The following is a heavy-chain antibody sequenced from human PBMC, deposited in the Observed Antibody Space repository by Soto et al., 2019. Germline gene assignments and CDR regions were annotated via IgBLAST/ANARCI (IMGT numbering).Heavy chain of an antibody. J-gene: IGHJ5*02. CDR1: GFTFSNYA. D-gene: IGHD6-19*01. CDR2: VSETGDA. Sequence: EAQLLESGGDLVQPGGSLRLSCAASGFTFSNYAMSWVRQAPGMRLEWVSSVSETGDAYYAASVKGRFTMYRGNSENTQYLQMSSLRAEDTAVYYCAKGMGSSAWSDSDTWGQGTPVTVSS. CDR3: AKGMGSSAWSDSDT. V-gene: IGHV3-23*01.